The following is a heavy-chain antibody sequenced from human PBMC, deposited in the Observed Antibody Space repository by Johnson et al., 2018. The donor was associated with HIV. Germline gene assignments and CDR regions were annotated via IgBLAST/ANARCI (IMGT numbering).Heavy chain of an antibody. D-gene: IGHD1-26*01. J-gene: IGHJ3*01. CDR2: ISGSGGST. CDR3: ARSRWADDAFDG. CDR1: GFTFSDAS. Sequence: MLLVESGGGLVQPGGSLRLSCTASGFTFSDASMSWVRQAPGKGLEWVSAISGSGGSTYYADSVKGRFTISRDNSKNTLYLQMNSLRAEDMAVYYCARSRWADDAFDGWGQGTMVTVSS. V-gene: IGHV3-23*04.